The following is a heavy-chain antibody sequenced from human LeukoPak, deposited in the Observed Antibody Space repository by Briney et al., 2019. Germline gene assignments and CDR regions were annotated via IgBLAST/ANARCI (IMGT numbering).Heavy chain of an antibody. CDR1: GDSISGNNW. CDR3: YGDYVGRVGPYRDY. J-gene: IGHJ4*02. V-gene: IGHV4-4*02. D-gene: IGHD4-17*01. CDR2: INHSGST. Sequence: SGTLSLTCAVSGDSISGNNWWSWVRQPPGKGLEWIGEINHSGSTNYNPSLKSRVTISVDTSKNQFSLKLSSVTAADTAVYYCYGDYVGRVGPYRDYWGQGTLVTVSS.